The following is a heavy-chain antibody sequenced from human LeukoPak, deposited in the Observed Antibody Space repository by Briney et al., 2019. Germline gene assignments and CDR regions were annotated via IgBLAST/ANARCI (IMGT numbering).Heavy chain of an antibody. Sequence: GGSLRLSCAASGFTFDDYGMSWVRQAPGKGLEWVSSISWYGGSTDYADSVKGRFTVSRNNAKNSLYLQMNSLRAEDTALYYCVRVTLGGSDYWGQGTLVTVSS. CDR1: GFTFDDYG. V-gene: IGHV3-20*04. J-gene: IGHJ4*02. CDR3: VRVTLGGSDY. D-gene: IGHD1-26*01. CDR2: ISWYGGST.